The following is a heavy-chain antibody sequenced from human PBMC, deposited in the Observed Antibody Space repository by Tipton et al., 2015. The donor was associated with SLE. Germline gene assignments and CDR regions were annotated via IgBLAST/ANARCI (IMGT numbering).Heavy chain of an antibody. CDR1: GASIGSGGYS. Sequence: LRLSCAVSGASIGSGGYSWNWIRQPPGKGLQWIGYIFHSGITYYNPSLKSRVTMSVDRSKNQFSLRLTSVTAADTAVYYCATGLFRGYTSGWGPDYWGQGTLVTVSS. CDR3: ATGLFRGYTSGWGPDY. CDR2: IFHSGIT. D-gene: IGHD6-19*01. J-gene: IGHJ4*02. V-gene: IGHV4-30-2*01.